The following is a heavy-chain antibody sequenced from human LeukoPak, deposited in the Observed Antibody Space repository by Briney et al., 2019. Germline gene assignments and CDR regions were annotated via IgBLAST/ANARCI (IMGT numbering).Heavy chain of an antibody. Sequence: KPSETLSLTCTVSNGSISGYYWSWIRQPPGXGLEWIGYIFYSGTTNYNPSLKSRVTISVDTSNNQFSLRLSSVAAADTAVYYCARHGRRVTSSWFDPWGQGTLVTVSS. V-gene: IGHV4-59*08. CDR3: ARHGRRVTSSWFDP. CDR1: NGSISGYY. J-gene: IGHJ5*02. D-gene: IGHD2-21*02. CDR2: IFYSGTT.